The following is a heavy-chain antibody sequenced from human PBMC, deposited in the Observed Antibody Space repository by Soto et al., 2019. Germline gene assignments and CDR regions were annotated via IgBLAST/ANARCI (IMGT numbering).Heavy chain of an antibody. CDR1: GGSISSYY. CDR3: ARRWGRTFDY. CDR2: IYYSGST. D-gene: IGHD2-8*02. Sequence: QVQLQESGPGLVKPSETLSLTCTVSGGSISSYYWSWIRQPPGKGLEWIGYIYYSGSTNYNPSLKIRVTTSVATSKNQFSLNLSSVTAADTAVYYCARRWGRTFDYWGQGTLVSVSS. V-gene: IGHV4-59*08. J-gene: IGHJ4*02.